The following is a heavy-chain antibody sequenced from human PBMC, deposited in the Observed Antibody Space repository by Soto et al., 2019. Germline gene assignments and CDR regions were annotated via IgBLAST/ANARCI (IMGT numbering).Heavy chain of an antibody. J-gene: IGHJ6*03. V-gene: IGHV4-59*01. CDR3: ARLIGDTITSYYYYYYMDV. CDR1: GGSISSYY. D-gene: IGHD4-4*01. Sequence: SETLSLTCTVSGGSISSYYWSWIRQPPGKGLEWIGYIYYSGSTNYNPSLKSRVTISVDTSKNQFSLKLSSVTAADTAVYYCARLIGDTITSYYYYYYMDVWGKGTTVTVSS. CDR2: IYYSGST.